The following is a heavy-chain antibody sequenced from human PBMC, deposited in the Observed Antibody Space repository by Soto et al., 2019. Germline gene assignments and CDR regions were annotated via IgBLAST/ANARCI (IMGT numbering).Heavy chain of an antibody. Sequence: PXVSLRLSCAASGFSFSSYAMSWVRQAPGKGLEWVSRMSAGGGSTFHADSVKGRFTISRDNSKNTLYLQMNSLRAEDTAVYYCAKDSYGSGTDYFYGMDVRGQGTTVTVSS. V-gene: IGHV3-23*01. CDR3: AKDSYGSGTDYFYGMDV. J-gene: IGHJ6*02. CDR2: MSAGGGST. D-gene: IGHD3-10*01. CDR1: GFSFSSYA.